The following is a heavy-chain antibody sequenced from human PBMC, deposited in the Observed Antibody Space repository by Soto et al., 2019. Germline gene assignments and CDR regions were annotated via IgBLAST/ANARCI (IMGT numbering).Heavy chain of an antibody. CDR3: AREEGITIFGVAPGAFDI. J-gene: IGHJ3*02. V-gene: IGHV4-4*02. CDR2: IYHSGST. D-gene: IGHD3-3*01. Sequence: PSETLSVTCAVSGGSSSSSNWWSWVRQPPGKGLEWIGEIYHSGSTNYNPSLKSRVTISVDKSKNRSSLKLSSVTAADTAVYYCAREEGITIFGVAPGAFDIWGQGTMVTVSS. CDR1: GGSSSSSNW.